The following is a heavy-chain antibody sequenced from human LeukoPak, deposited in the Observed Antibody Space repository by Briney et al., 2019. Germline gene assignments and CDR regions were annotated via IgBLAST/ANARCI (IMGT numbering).Heavy chain of an antibody. CDR3: ARGSGWYGENYYYYYMDV. Sequence: GASLKVSCKASGYTFTSYGISWVRQAPGQGLEWMGWISAYNGNTNYAQKMQGRVTMTTDTSTSTAYMELRSLRSDDTAVYYCARGSGWYGENYYYYYMDVWGKGTTVTVSS. D-gene: IGHD6-19*01. V-gene: IGHV1-18*01. J-gene: IGHJ6*03. CDR2: ISAYNGNT. CDR1: GYTFTSYG.